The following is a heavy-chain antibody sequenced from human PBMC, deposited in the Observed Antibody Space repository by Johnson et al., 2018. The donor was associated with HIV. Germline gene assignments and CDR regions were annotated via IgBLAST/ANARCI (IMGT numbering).Heavy chain of an antibody. Sequence: VQLVESGGSVVRPGGSLRLSCAASGFNFDDYGMSWVRQAPGKGLEWVSGVNWNGGNTGYADSVKGRFTISRDNAKNSLYLQMDSLRAEDAAVYYCARDPGWGAMDVWGQGAVLTVSS. CDR3: ARDPGWGAMDV. CDR2: VNWNGGNT. V-gene: IGHV3-20*04. D-gene: IGHD1-26*01. J-gene: IGHJ3*01. CDR1: GFNFDDYG.